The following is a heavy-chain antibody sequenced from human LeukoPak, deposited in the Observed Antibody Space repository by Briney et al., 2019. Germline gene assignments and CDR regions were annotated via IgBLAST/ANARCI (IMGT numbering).Heavy chain of an antibody. V-gene: IGHV3-23*01. CDR2: IIGGAART. Sequence: PGGSLRLSCVGSGFTFSTYAMNWVRQAPGKGLDWVSGIIGGAARTYYADSVKGRFTISRDNSKNTVYLQMNSLRAEDTAVYYCARVKRPRAIVGATHPPPPGGMDVWSQGTTVTVSS. D-gene: IGHD1-26*01. CDR3: ARVKRPRAIVGATHPPPPGGMDV. J-gene: IGHJ6*02. CDR1: GFTFSTYA.